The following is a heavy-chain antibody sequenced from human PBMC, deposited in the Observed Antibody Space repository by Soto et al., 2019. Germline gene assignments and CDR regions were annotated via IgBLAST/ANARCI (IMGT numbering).Heavy chain of an antibody. CDR2: IYYSGST. CDR1: GGAIISSSYY. Sequence: SETLSLTCTVSGGAIISSSYYLFCMRQPPWKGLEWIGSIYYSGSTYYNPSLKSRVTISVDTSKNQFSLKLSSVTAADTAVYYCARHRKWVDIWGQGTMVTVSS. J-gene: IGHJ3*02. D-gene: IGHD1-26*01. CDR3: ARHRKWVDI. V-gene: IGHV4-39*01.